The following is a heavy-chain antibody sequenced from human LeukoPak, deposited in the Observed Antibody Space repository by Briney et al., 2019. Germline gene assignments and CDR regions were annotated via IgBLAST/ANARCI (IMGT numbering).Heavy chain of an antibody. Sequence: PEGSLRLSCAASGFTFSNYWMSWVRQPPGKGLEWIGSIYYSGSTYYNPSLKSRVTISVDTSKNQFSLKLSSVTAADTAVYYCAREITIFGVASPQIDYWGQGTLVTVSS. V-gene: IGHV4-39*07. CDR2: IYYSGST. J-gene: IGHJ4*02. CDR1: GFTFSNYW. D-gene: IGHD3-3*01. CDR3: AREITIFGVASPQIDY.